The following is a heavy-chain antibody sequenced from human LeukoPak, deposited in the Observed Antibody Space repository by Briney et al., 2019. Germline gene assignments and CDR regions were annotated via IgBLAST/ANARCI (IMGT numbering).Heavy chain of an antibody. Sequence: SQTLSLTCTVSGGPISSGGYYWTWIRQHPGKGLEWIGFIYYSGNTYYNPSLKSRLTISVDTSKNQFSLNLSSVTAADTAVYYCARENYYGSGGFYLLDYWGQGTLVTVSS. D-gene: IGHD3-10*01. CDR3: ARENYYGSGGFYLLDY. J-gene: IGHJ4*02. V-gene: IGHV4-31*03. CDR2: IYYSGNT. CDR1: GGPISSGGYY.